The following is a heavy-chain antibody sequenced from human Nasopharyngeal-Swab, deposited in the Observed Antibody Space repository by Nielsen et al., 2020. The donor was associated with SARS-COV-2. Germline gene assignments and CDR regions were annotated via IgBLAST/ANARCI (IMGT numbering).Heavy chain of an antibody. V-gene: IGHV3-74*01. CDR2: LEGYGSST. J-gene: IGHJ3*02. CDR1: GFTFGAYL. CDR3: ARGGYFYHGAFDI. D-gene: IGHD5-12*01. Sequence: GLSLRLSCAATGFTFGAYLMPWVRPTSGNGLVWVSRLEGYGSSTYSADSVSGRFTISRDNARNTLYLQMNSLRVDDTAVYYCARGGYFYHGAFDIWGQGTMVTVSS.